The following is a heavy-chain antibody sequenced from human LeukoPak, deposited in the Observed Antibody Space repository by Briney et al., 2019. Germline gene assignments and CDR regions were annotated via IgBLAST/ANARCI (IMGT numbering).Heavy chain of an antibody. J-gene: IGHJ4*02. CDR1: GFTFSSYA. V-gene: IGHV3-53*01. D-gene: IGHD3-10*01. Sequence: GGSLRLSCAASGFTFSSYAMSWFRQAPGKGLEWVSIIYSGGSAYYADSVKGRFTISRDNSKNTLYLQMNSLRAEDTAVYYCTRVYGSGSYYSHCWGQGTLVTVSS. CDR3: TRVYGSGSYYSHC. CDR2: IYSGGSA.